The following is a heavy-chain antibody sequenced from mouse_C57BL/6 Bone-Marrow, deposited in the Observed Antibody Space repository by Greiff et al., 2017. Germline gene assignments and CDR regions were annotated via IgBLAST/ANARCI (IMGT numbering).Heavy chain of an antibody. V-gene: IGHV5-15*01. Sequence: EVKVVESGGGLVQPGGSLKLSCAASGFTFSDYGMAWVRQAPRKGPEWVAFISNLAYSIYYADTVTGRFTISRENAKNTLYLEMSSLRSEDTAMYYCARDGYSPFAYWGQGTLVTVSA. D-gene: IGHD2-3*01. CDR2: ISNLAYSI. J-gene: IGHJ3*01. CDR3: ARDGYSPFAY. CDR1: GFTFSDYG.